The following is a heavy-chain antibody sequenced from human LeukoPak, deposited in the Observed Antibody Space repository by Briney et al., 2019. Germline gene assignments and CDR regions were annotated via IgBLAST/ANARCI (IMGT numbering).Heavy chain of an antibody. D-gene: IGHD3-16*01. J-gene: IGHJ4*02. CDR2: ISAYNGNT. CDR1: GYTFTSYY. V-gene: IGHV1-18*04. CDR3: ARSSGGIADY. Sequence: ASVKVPCKASGYTFTSYYMHWVRQAPGQGLEWMGWISAYNGNTNYAQKLQGRVTMTTDTSTSTAYMELRSLRSDDTAVYYCARSSGGIADYWGQGTLVTVSS.